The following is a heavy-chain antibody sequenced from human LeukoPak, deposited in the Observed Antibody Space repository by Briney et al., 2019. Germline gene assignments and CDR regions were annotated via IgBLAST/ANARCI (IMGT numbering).Heavy chain of an antibody. CDR1: GGSFSGYY. J-gene: IGHJ4*02. CDR3: ARALTTSNRFDY. CDR2: INHSGST. Sequence: PSETLSLTCAVYGGSFSGYYWSWIRQPPGKGLEWIGEINHSGSTNYNPSLKSRVTISVDTSKNQFSLKLSSVTAAGTAVYYCARALTTSNRFDYWGQGTLVTVSS. D-gene: IGHD4-11*01. V-gene: IGHV4-34*01.